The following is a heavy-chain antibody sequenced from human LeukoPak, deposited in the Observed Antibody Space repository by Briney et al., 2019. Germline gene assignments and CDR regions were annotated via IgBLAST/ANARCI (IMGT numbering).Heavy chain of an antibody. CDR3: ARDYDTTGRAFDI. J-gene: IGHJ3*02. CDR2: ISSRSGTI. V-gene: IGHV3-48*02. D-gene: IGHD3-22*01. Sequence: GGSLRLSCAASRFTLSNYWMSWVRQAPGKGLEWVSYISSRSGTIHYADSVKGRFTISRDNAKNSMYLQMNSLRDEDTAVYYCARDYDTTGRAFDIWGQGTMVTVSS. CDR1: RFTLSNYW.